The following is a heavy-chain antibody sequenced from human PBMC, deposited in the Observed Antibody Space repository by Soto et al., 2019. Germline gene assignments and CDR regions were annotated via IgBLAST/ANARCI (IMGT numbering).Heavy chain of an antibody. CDR1: GFTFSMFA. Sequence: PGGSLRLSCVGSGFTFSMFAMIWVRQAPGKGLEWISSISGSGGSTYYADSVKGRFTVSRDNSKTTVFLQMNSLRTEDTAVYFCAKERNFWSGTAGFDSWGQGSPVTV. J-gene: IGHJ5*01. D-gene: IGHD3-3*01. CDR2: ISGSGGST. CDR3: AKERNFWSGTAGFDS. V-gene: IGHV3-23*01.